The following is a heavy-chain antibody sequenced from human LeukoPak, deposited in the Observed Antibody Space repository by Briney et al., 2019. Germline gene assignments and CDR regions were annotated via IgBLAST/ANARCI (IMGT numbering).Heavy chain of an antibody. CDR2: IYYSGST. Sequence: SETLSLTCTVSGGSISSYYWSWIRQPPGKGLEWIGYIYYSGSTNYNPSLKSRVTLSIDTSKTQFSLKLTSVTAADTAVYFCARELGSAMIREYAFDIWGQGTTVTVSS. D-gene: IGHD2-2*01. J-gene: IGHJ3*02. CDR1: GGSISSYY. V-gene: IGHV4-59*01. CDR3: ARELGSAMIREYAFDI.